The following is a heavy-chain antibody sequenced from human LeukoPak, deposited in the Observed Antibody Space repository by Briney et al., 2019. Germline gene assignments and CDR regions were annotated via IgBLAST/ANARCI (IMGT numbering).Heavy chain of an antibody. Sequence: GGSLRLSCAASGFTFSTYSMHWVRQAPGKGLGWVSYIKPDGSDTTYADSVKGRFTISKDNAKNTLYLQMNSLRAEDTAVYYCARDKDWLLYDYWGQGTLVTVSS. D-gene: IGHD3/OR15-3a*01. J-gene: IGHJ4*02. CDR3: ARDKDWLLYDY. CDR2: IKPDGSDT. CDR1: GFTFSTYS. V-gene: IGHV3-74*01.